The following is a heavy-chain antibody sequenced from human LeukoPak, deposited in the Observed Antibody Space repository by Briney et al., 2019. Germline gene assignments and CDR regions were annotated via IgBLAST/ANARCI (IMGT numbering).Heavy chain of an antibody. D-gene: IGHD1-1*01. CDR1: GFTFSSYW. CDR2: VKTDGSDR. Sequence: PGGSLRLSCAASGFTFSSYWMSWVRQAPGKGLEWVANVKTDGSDRYYADSVRGRFTISRDNAKNSLYLQVSSLRAEDTAVYYCVRDGGRDSRTTFVWGQGTMVTVSS. J-gene: IGHJ3*01. CDR3: VRDGGRDSRTTFV. V-gene: IGHV3-7*01.